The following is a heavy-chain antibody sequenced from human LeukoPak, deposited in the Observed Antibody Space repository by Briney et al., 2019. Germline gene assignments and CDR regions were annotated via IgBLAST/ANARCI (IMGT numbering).Heavy chain of an antibody. D-gene: IGHD1/OR15-1a*01. CDR2: IYYSGST. V-gene: IGHV4-61*08. CDR1: GGSISSGGYY. CDR3: ARARGTRAYNWFDP. J-gene: IGHJ5*02. Sequence: PSETLSLTCTVPGGSISSGGYYWSWIRQHPGKGLEWIGYIYYSGSTYYNPSLKSRVTISVDTSKNQFSLKLSSVTAADTAVYYCARARGTRAYNWFDPWGQGTLVTVSS.